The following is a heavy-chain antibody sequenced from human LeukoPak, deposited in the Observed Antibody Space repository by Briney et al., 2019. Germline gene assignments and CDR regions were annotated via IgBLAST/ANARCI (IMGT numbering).Heavy chain of an antibody. CDR1: GGTFSSYA. Sequence: GASVKVSCKASGGTFSSYAISWVRQALGQGLEWMGGIIPIFGTANYAQKFQGRVTITADESTSTAYMEPSSLRSEDTAVYYCARKADDFWSGWFFDYWGQGTLVTVSS. CDR3: ARKADDFWSGWFFDY. V-gene: IGHV1-69*13. D-gene: IGHD3-3*01. CDR2: IIPIFGTA. J-gene: IGHJ4*02.